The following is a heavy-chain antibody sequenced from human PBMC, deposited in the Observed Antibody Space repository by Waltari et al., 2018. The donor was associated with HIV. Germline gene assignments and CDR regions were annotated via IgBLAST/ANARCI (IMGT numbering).Heavy chain of an antibody. D-gene: IGHD2-2*01. V-gene: IGHV4-59*01. CDR2: IYYSGST. CDR1: GGPITSYY. J-gene: IGHJ4*02. CDR3: ARGPTRYYFDN. Sequence: QVQLQESGPGLVKPSETLSLTCTVSGGPITSYYWSWIRQPPGKGLEWIGYIYYSGSTNYNPSLKSRVTISVDTSKNQFSLNVTSVTAADTAVYYCARGPTRYYFDNWGQGTLVTVSS.